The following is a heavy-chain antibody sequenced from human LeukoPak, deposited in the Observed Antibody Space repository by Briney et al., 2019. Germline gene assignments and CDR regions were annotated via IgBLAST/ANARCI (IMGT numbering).Heavy chain of an antibody. J-gene: IGHJ4*02. D-gene: IGHD1-1*01. CDR1: GFTFSSYE. Sequence: GGSLRLSCAASGFTFSSYEMNWVRQAPGKGLEWVSYISSSSSNIYYADSGKGRFTISRDNAKNSLYLQMNSLRVEDTAVYYCARCTTGRTFGSLREIKRSREIDYWGQGTLVTVSS. V-gene: IGHV3-48*03. CDR2: ISSSSSNI. CDR3: ARCTTGRTFGSLREIKRSREIDY.